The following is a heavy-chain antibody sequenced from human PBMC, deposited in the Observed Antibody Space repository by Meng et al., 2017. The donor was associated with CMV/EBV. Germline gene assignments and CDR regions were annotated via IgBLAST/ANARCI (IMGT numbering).Heavy chain of an antibody. Sequence: ASVKVSCKASGYTFTSYDINWVRQATGQGLEWMGWMNPNSGNTGYAQKFQDRVTMTRNTSISTAYMELSSLRSEDTAVYYCARGPRLRRLFPPPRPYYYYYGMDVWGQGTTVTVSS. CDR1: GYTFTSYD. CDR3: ARGPRLRRLFPPPRPYYYYYGMDV. V-gene: IGHV1-8*01. J-gene: IGHJ6*02. D-gene: IGHD3-22*01. CDR2: MNPNSGNT.